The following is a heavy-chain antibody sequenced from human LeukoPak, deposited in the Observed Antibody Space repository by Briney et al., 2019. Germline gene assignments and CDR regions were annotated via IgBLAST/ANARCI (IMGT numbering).Heavy chain of an antibody. J-gene: IGHJ3*02. CDR3: ARNAIFGVAPSIGDVSVSAFDI. CDR2: ISHDGDNT. CDR1: GFAFGSYA. D-gene: IGHD3-3*01. Sequence: GTSLRLSCEASGFAFGSYAMHWVRQAPGRGLEWVAVISHDGDNTNSGESVRGRFTLSRDNLKNTLYLQMNSLRGEDTALYYCARNAIFGVAPSIGDVSVSAFDIWGQGTMVTVSS. V-gene: IGHV3-30-3*01.